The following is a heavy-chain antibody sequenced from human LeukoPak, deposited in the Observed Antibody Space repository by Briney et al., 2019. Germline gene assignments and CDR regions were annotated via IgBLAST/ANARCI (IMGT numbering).Heavy chain of an antibody. V-gene: IGHV3-48*03. CDR1: GFTFSTYE. CDR3: ARDGYDLDTPMVSTIFDS. CDR2: ISSRGNVI. J-gene: IGHJ4*02. D-gene: IGHD5-18*01. Sequence: GGSLRLSCAASGFTFSTYEMNWVRQAPGKGLEWVSYISSRGNVIYYADSVKGRFTISRDNSRKTLYLQMNSLRTEDTAVYYCARDGYDLDTPMVSTIFDSWGQGTLVTVSS.